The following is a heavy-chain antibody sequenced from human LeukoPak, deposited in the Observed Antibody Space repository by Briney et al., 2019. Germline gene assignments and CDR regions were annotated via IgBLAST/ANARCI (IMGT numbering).Heavy chain of an antibody. V-gene: IGHV4-39*01. J-gene: IGHJ3*01. D-gene: IGHD3-3*01. CDR1: GGSISSNNYY. CDR2: IYYSGST. CDR3: ARHPPPDDFWSGLVFDF. Sequence: PSETLSLTCTVSGGSISSNNYYWGWIRQPPGKGLEWIGGIYYSGSTYYNPSLKTRVTISVDTSKNQFSLKLSSVTAADTAIYYCARHPPPDDFWSGLVFDFWGQGTMVTVSS.